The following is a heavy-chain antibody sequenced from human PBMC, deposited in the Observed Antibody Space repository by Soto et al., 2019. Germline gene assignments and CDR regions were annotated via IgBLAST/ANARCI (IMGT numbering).Heavy chain of an antibody. D-gene: IGHD6-13*01. J-gene: IGHJ4*02. CDR2: ISGRGGSP. CDR3: AKEHAPGIEAAAQIHY. CDR1: GFTFSSYA. Sequence: PGVSLRLSCSASGFTFSSYAMSWVRQAPGKGLEWVSAISGRGGSPYSADSVNGRFTISRDNSKTTLYLQMNSLRAEDTAVYYCAKEHAPGIEAAAQIHYWGPGTLLTISS. V-gene: IGHV3-23*01.